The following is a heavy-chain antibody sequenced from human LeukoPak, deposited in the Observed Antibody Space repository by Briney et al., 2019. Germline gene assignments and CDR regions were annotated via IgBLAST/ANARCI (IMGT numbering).Heavy chain of an antibody. D-gene: IGHD2-2*01. Sequence: GASVKVSCKASGGTFSSYAISWVRQAPGQGLEWMGGIIPMFGTANYAQKFQGRVTITTDESTSTAYMELSSLRSEDTAVYYCARDRRGYCSSTSCYVNWFDPWGQGTLVTVSS. CDR1: GGTFSSYA. CDR2: IIPMFGTA. CDR3: ARDRRGYCSSTSCYVNWFDP. V-gene: IGHV1-69*05. J-gene: IGHJ5*02.